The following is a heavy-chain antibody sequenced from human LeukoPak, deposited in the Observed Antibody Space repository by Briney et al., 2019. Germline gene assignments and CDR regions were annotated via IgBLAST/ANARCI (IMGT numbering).Heavy chain of an antibody. D-gene: IGHD3-22*01. CDR3: ARWDGFSGYSSLGDS. J-gene: IGHJ5*01. CDR2: INPNSGDT. Sequence: GASVKVSCKASGYTFTGYYMHWVRQAPGQGLEWMGWINPNSGDTNSAQKFEGRVTMTRDTSISTTYMELSRLKSDDTAVYYCARWDGFSGYSSLGDSWGQGTLVTVSS. CDR1: GYTFTGYY. V-gene: IGHV1-2*02.